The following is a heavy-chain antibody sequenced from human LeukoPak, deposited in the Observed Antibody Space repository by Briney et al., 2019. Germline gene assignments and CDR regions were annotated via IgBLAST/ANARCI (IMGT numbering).Heavy chain of an antibody. J-gene: IGHJ6*02. V-gene: IGHV1-18*01. D-gene: IGHD5-18*01. CDR2: ISAYNGNT. CDR1: GYTFTSYG. Sequence: ASVKVSCKASGYTFTSYGISWVRQAPGQGLEWMGWISAYNGNTNYAQKLQGRVTMTTDTSTSTAYMELRSLRSDDTAVYYCARDGRQTGMGYRYAMDVWGQGTTVIVSS. CDR3: ARDGRQTGMGYRYAMDV.